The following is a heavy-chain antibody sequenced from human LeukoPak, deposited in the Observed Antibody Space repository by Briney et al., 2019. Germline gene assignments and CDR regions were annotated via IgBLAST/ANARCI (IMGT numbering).Heavy chain of an antibody. D-gene: IGHD3-10*01. CDR1: GFIVSSNY. CDR2: IYSGGST. J-gene: IGHJ4*02. Sequence: GVSVRLSCAASGFIVSSNYMSWVRQAPGKGLEWVSVIYSGGSTYYADSVKGRFTISRDTSKNTLYPQMNSLRAEDTAVYYCARHGSGSELFDYWGQGTLVTVSS. CDR3: ARHGSGSELFDY. V-gene: IGHV3-53*01.